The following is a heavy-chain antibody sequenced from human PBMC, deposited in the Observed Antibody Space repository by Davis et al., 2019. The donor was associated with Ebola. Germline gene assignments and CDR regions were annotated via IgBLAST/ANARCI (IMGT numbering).Heavy chain of an antibody. CDR3: ARGYYDFWSGYYTGAFDI. D-gene: IGHD3-3*01. CDR2: ISSSSSTI. J-gene: IGHJ3*02. CDR1: GFTFSSYS. Sequence: GGSLRLSCAASGFTFSSYSMNWVRQAPGKGLEWVSYISSSSSTIYYADSMKGRFTISRDNAKNSLYLQMNSLRDEDTAVYYCARGYYDFWSGYYTGAFDIWGQGTMVTVSS. V-gene: IGHV3-48*02.